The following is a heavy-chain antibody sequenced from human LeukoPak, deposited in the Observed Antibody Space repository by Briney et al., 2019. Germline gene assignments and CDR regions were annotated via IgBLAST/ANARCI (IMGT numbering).Heavy chain of an antibody. D-gene: IGHD6-19*01. V-gene: IGHV3-30*18. CDR1: GFSFSTQR. CDR3: AKDRYSSGWSGFDY. CDR2: ISYDGSNK. J-gene: IGHJ4*02. Sequence: GGSLRLSCAASGFSFSTQRMHWVRQAPGKGLEWVAVISYDGSNKYYADSVKGRFTISRDNSKNTLYLQMNSLRAEDTAVYYCAKDRYSSGWSGFDYWGQGTLVTVSS.